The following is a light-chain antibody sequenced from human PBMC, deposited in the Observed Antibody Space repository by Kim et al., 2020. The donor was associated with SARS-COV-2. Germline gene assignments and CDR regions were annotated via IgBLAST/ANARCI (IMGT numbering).Light chain of an antibody. Sequence: SASVGDRVPITCRASQSISSGLAWYQQNPGKALKLLIYKASSLESGVPSRFSGGGSGTEFTLTISSLQPDDFATYYCQQYNSYAYTFGQGTKLEI. CDR2: KAS. J-gene: IGKJ2*01. CDR3: QQYNSYAYT. CDR1: QSISSG. V-gene: IGKV1-5*03.